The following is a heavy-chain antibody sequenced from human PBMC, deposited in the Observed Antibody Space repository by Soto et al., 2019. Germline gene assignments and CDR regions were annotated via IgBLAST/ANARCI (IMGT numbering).Heavy chain of an antibody. Sequence: SETLSLTCAVYGGSFSGYYWSWIRQPPGKGLEWIGEINHSGSTNYNPSLKSRVTISVDTSKNQFSLKLSSVTAADTAVYYCARDARSGDFDYWGQGTLVTVYS. CDR1: GGSFSGYY. CDR3: ARDARSGDFDY. J-gene: IGHJ4*02. D-gene: IGHD3-10*01. V-gene: IGHV4-34*01. CDR2: INHSGST.